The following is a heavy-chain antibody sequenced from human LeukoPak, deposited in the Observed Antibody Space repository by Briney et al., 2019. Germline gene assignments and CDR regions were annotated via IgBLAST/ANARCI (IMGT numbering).Heavy chain of an antibody. D-gene: IGHD3-22*01. CDR1: GYTLTELS. CDR3: ATVPSPYDSGGYYLHAFDI. V-gene: IGHV1-24*01. J-gene: IGHJ3*02. CDR2: FDPEDGET. Sequence: GASVKVSCKVSGYTLTELSMHWVRQAPGKGLEWMGGFDPEDGETIYAQKFQGRVTMTEDTSTDTAYMELSSLRSEDTAVYYCATVPSPYDSGGYYLHAFDIWGQGTMVTASS.